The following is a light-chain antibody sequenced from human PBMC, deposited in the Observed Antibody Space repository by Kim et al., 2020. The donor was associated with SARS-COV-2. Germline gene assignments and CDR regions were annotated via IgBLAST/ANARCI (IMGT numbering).Light chain of an antibody. CDR2: GAS. J-gene: IGKJ2*01. V-gene: IGKV3-15*01. Sequence: DIVLTHSPATLSVSPGERASLSCRASQSVYSNLPWYQQKPGQVPRLLFYGASTRAPGVPARFSGSGSGTEFTLTISSLQSEDFAVYYCQHYNNWPEYTFGQGTKLEI. CDR1: QSVYSN. CDR3: QHYNNWPEYT.